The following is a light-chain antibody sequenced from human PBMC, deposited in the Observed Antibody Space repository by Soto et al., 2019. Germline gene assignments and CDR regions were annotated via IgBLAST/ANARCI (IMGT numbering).Light chain of an antibody. J-gene: IGKJ1*01. CDR3: VQRTTWPWT. CDR2: DAS. Sequence: EIVLTQSPGTLSLSPGERATLSCRASQSVSSHLAWYQQKPGQAPRLLIYDASNRATGIPARFSGSGSGTDFTLTFSSLEPEDFAVYHCVQRTTWPWTCGQGSKVEIK. CDR1: QSVSSH. V-gene: IGKV3-11*01.